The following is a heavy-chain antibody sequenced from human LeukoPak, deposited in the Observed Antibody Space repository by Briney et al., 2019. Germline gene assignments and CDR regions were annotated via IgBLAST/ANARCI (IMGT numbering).Heavy chain of an antibody. CDR2: IIPILGIA. V-gene: IGHV1-69*04. D-gene: IGHD6-19*01. Sequence: SVKVSCKASGGTFSSYAISWVRQAPGQGLEWMGRIIPILGIANYAQKFQGRVTITADKSTSTAYMELSSLRSEDTAVYYCAYSSGWYEAFDYWGQGTLVTVSS. J-gene: IGHJ4*02. CDR3: AYSSGWYEAFDY. CDR1: GGTFSSYA.